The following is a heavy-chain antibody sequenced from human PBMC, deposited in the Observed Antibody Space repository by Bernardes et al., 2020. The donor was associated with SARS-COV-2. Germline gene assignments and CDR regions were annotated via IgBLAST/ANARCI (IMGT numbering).Heavy chain of an antibody. J-gene: IGHJ6*02. D-gene: IGHD2-15*01. CDR3: ARTAYCSGGSCYFEDGMDV. CDR2: INYSGST. V-gene: IGHV4-34*01. Sequence: SETLSLTCAVYGGSFSGYYWSWIRQPPGKGLEWIGEINYSGSTNYNPSLKSRVTISVDTSKNQFSLKLSSVTAADTAVYYCARTAYCSGGSCYFEDGMDVWGQGTTVTVSS. CDR1: GGSFSGYY.